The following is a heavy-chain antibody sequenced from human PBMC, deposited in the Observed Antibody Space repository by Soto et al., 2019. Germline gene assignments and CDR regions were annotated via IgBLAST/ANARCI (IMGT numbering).Heavy chain of an antibody. D-gene: IGHD3-3*01. V-gene: IGHV4-59*01. Sequence: SETLSLTCTVSGGSISSYYWSWIRQPPGKGLEWIGYIYYSGSTNYNPSLKSRVTISVDTSKNQFSLKLSSVTAADTAVYYFARVDYDFWSGPRANWFDPWGQGTLVTVSS. J-gene: IGHJ5*02. CDR3: ARVDYDFWSGPRANWFDP. CDR1: GGSISSYY. CDR2: IYYSGST.